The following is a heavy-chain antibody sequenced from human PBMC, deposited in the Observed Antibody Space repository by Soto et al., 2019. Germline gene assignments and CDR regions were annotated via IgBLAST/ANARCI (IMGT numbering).Heavy chain of an antibody. Sequence: GGSLRLSCAASGFTFSRYAMHWVRQAPGKGLEWVAVISYDGSNKYYADSVKGRFTISRDNSKNTLYLQMNSLRAEDTAVYYCARDLGGSGWYGLNYWGQGTLVTVSS. J-gene: IGHJ4*02. CDR1: GFTFSRYA. CDR2: ISYDGSNK. D-gene: IGHD6-19*01. CDR3: ARDLGGSGWYGLNY. V-gene: IGHV3-30-3*01.